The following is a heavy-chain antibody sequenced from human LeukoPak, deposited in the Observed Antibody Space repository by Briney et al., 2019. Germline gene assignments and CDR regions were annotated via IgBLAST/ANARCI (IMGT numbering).Heavy chain of an antibody. CDR2: IYYNGNT. CDR3: ARGRSNYYGMDV. J-gene: IGHJ6*02. Sequence: SETLSLTCSVSDGSINSYYWNWIRRPPGRGLEWIGYIYYNGNTNYSPSLKSRVTMSVDTSKNLFSLKVSSVTAADTAVYYCARGRSNYYGMDVWGQGTTVTVSS. V-gene: IGHV4-59*01. CDR1: DGSINSYY. D-gene: IGHD1-26*01.